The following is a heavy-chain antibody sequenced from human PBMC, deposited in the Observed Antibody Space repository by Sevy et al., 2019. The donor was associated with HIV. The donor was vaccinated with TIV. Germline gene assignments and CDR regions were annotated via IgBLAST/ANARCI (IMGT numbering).Heavy chain of an antibody. CDR3: ARDSPGYSSGWYH. V-gene: IGHV3-21*01. Sequence: GGSLRLSCAASGFTFSSYSMNWVRQAPGKGLEWVSSISSSSSYIYYADSVKGRFTISRDNAKNSLYLQMNSLRAEDTAVYYCARDSPGYSSGWYHWGQGTLVTVSS. D-gene: IGHD6-19*01. CDR1: GFTFSSYS. CDR2: ISSSSSYI. J-gene: IGHJ5*02.